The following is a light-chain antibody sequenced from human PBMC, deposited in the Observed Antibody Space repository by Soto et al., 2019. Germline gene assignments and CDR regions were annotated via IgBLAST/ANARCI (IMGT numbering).Light chain of an antibody. Sequence: DIQMTQSPSTLSGSVGDRVTITCRASQTISSWLAWYQQKQGKAPKLLIYKASTLKSGVPSRFSGSGAGTEFTLTISSLQPDDFATYYCQHYNSYSEAFGQGTKVEL. J-gene: IGKJ1*01. V-gene: IGKV1-5*03. CDR1: QTISSW. CDR3: QHYNSYSEA. CDR2: KAS.